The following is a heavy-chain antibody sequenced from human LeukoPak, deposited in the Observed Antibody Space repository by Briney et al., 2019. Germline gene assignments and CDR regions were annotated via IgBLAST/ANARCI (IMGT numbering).Heavy chain of an antibody. J-gene: IGHJ4*02. CDR1: GFTVSSNY. CDR3: ARGRDGYSLDY. V-gene: IGHV3-53*01. CDR2: IYSGGST. D-gene: IGHD5-24*01. Sequence: GGSLRLSCAASGFTVSSNYMSWVRQAPGKGLEWVSVIYSGGSTYYADSVKGRFTISRDNSKNTLYLQMNSLRAEDTAVYYCARGRDGYSLDYWGQGTLVTVSS.